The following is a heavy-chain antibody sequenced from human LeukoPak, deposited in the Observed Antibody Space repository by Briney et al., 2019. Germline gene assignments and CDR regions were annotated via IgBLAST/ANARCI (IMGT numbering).Heavy chain of an antibody. V-gene: IGHV3-21*01. D-gene: IGHD2-2*01. CDR3: ARAPTVLVGYCSSSSCQADY. CDR1: GFTFSSYS. Sequence: PGGSLRLSCAASGFTFSSYSMNWVRQAPGKGLEWVSSISSGSSYIYYADSVKGRFTISRDNAKNSLYLQMNSLRVEDTAVYYCARAPTVLVGYCSSSSCQADYWGQGTLVTVSS. J-gene: IGHJ4*02. CDR2: ISSGSSYI.